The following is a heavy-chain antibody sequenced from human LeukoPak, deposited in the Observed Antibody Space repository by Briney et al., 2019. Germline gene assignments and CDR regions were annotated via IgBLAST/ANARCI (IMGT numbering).Heavy chain of an antibody. V-gene: IGHV3-23*01. CDR3: AKGRYNFDSSGYFHY. CDR1: GFTFSSYA. J-gene: IGHJ4*02. D-gene: IGHD3-22*01. CDR2: ISASGSSP. Sequence: GGSLRLSRAASGFTFSSYAMSWVRQAPGKGLEWVAAISASGSSPYYADSVKGRFTISRDNSKNTLYLQMNSLRAEDTAVYYCAKGRYNFDSSGYFHYWGQGTLVTVSS.